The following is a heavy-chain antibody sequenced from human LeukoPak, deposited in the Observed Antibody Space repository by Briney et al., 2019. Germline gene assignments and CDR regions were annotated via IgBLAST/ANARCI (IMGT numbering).Heavy chain of an antibody. V-gene: IGHV1-2*02. CDR3: ARRAVYYYYGMDV. CDR1: GYTFTDYY. J-gene: IGHJ6*02. D-gene: IGHD6-25*01. Sequence: ALVKVSCKASGYTFTDYYMHWVRQAPGQGLEWMGWINPNSGGTNYAQKFQGRVTMTRDTSISTAYMEVSRLKSDDTAVYYCARRAVYYYYGMDVWGQGSTVTVSS. CDR2: INPNSGGT.